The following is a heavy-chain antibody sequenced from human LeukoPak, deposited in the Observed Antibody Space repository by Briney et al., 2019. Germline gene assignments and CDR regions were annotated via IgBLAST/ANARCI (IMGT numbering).Heavy chain of an antibody. CDR2: IYHSGST. Sequence: SETLSLTCAVSGYSISSGYYWGWIRQPPGKGLEWIGSIYHSGSTYYNPSLKGRVTISVDTSKNQFSLKLSSVTAADTAVYYCAISGWDFDYWGQGTLVTVSS. D-gene: IGHD6-25*01. V-gene: IGHV4-38-2*01. CDR1: GYSISSGYY. J-gene: IGHJ4*02. CDR3: AISGWDFDY.